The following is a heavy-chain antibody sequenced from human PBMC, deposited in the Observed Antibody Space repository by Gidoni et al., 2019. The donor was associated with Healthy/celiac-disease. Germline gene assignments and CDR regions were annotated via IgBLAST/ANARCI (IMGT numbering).Heavy chain of an antibody. V-gene: IGHV3-23*01. CDR2: ISGSGGST. Sequence: EVQLLESGGGLVQPGGSLRLSCAAAGFPFSSYALSWVRQAPGKGLEWFSAISGSGGSTYCADSVKGRFTISRDNSKNTLYLQMNSLRAEDTAVYYCAKVPYGDYVNYFDYWGQGTLVTVSS. CDR1: GFPFSSYA. D-gene: IGHD4-17*01. CDR3: AKVPYGDYVNYFDY. J-gene: IGHJ4*02.